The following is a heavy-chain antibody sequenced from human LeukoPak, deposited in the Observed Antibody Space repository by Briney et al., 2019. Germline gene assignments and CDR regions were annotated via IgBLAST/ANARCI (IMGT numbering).Heavy chain of an antibody. J-gene: IGHJ4*02. CDR1: GFTFSSYA. CDR2: ISGSGGST. D-gene: IGHD1-26*01. Sequence: PGGSLRLSCAASGFTFSSYAMSWVRQAPGKGLEWVSAISGSGGSTYYADPVKGRFTISRDNSKNTLYLQMHSLRAEDTAVYYCAKDRIVEALSFDYWGQGTLVTVSS. CDR3: AKDRIVEALSFDY. V-gene: IGHV3-23*01.